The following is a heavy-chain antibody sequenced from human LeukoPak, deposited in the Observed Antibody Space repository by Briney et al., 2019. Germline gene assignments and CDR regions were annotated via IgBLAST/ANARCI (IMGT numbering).Heavy chain of an antibody. J-gene: IGHJ6*02. V-gene: IGHV3-30-3*01. CDR3: ARERGYAIQVAGTGVTDDYYYYGMDV. Sequence: GGSLRLSCAASGFTFSSYAMHWVRQAPGKGLEWVAVISYDGSNKYYADSVKGRFTISRDNSKNTLYLQMNSLRAEDTAVYYCARERGYAIQVAGTGVTDDYYYYGMDVWGQGTTVTVSS. D-gene: IGHD6-19*01. CDR2: ISYDGSNK. CDR1: GFTFSSYA.